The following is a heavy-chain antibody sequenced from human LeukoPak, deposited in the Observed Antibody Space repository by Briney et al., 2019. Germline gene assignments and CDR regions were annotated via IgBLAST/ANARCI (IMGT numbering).Heavy chain of an antibody. V-gene: IGHV1-8*03. CDR1: GYTFISYD. Sequence: ASVKVSCKASGYTFISYDNNWVRQVPGQGLEWMGWMNPNSGNTGYAQKFQGRVTITRNTSISTAFMELSSLRSEDTAVYYCARRAVGNSYYHSMDVWGKGTTVTVSS. D-gene: IGHD6-19*01. CDR3: ARRAVGNSYYHSMDV. CDR2: MNPNSGNT. J-gene: IGHJ6*03.